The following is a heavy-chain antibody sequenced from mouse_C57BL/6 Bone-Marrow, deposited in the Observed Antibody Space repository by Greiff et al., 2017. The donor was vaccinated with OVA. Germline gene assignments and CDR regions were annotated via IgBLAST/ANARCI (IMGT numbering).Heavy chain of an antibody. D-gene: IGHD2-4*01. J-gene: IGHJ4*01. CDR1: GFSLTSYA. Sequence: VQGVESGPGLVAPSQSLSITCTVSGFSLTSYAISWVRQPPGKGLEWLGVIWTGGGTNYNSALKSRLSISKDNSKSQVFLKMNSLQTDDTARYYCARSSYDYDEGPYAMDYWGQGTSVTVSS. CDR2: IWTGGGT. CDR3: ARSSYDYDEGPYAMDY. V-gene: IGHV2-9-1*01.